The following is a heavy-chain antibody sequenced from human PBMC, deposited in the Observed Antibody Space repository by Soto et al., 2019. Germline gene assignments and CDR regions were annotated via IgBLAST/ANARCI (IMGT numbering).Heavy chain of an antibody. CDR3: ARNSPLDY. V-gene: IGHV3-66*01. CDR1: GFTVSSNY. J-gene: IGHJ4*02. D-gene: IGHD2-21*01. CDR2: IYSGGDT. Sequence: EVQLVESGGGLVQPGGSLRLSCAASGFTVSSNYMSWVRQTPGKGLEWVSIIYSGGDTYYSDSVKGRFTISRDNSKNTMYLQMNSVRAEDTAVYYCARNSPLDYWGQGTLVTVSS.